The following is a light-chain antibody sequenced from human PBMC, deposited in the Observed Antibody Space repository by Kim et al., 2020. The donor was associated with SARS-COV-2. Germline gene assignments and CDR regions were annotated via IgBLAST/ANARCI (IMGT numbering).Light chain of an antibody. CDR3: QRTFITQYS. CDR2: SSA. J-gene: IGKJ2*03. V-gene: IGKV1-39*01. CDR1: HSISMN. Sequence: SASVRDRVPITCRASHSISMNLNLYKQRPRKAPRLLIFSSATFQSGFPSRFSGCGYGTLFTLTIRSLRPKNFAIYYCQRTFITQYSFGQGTKLEIK.